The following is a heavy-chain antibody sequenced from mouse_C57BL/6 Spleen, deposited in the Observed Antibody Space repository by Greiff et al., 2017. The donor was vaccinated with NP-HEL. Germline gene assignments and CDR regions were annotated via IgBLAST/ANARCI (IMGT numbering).Heavy chain of an antibody. CDR2: FYPGSGSI. V-gene: IGHV1-62-2*01. Sequence: QVQLKQSGAELVKPGASVKLSCKASGYTFTEYTIHWVKQRSGQGLEWIGWFYPGSGSIKYNEKFKDKATLTADKSSSTVYMELSRLTSEDSAVYFCARHEDRYYYGSSAGAMDYWGQGTSVTVSS. CDR1: GYTFTEYT. D-gene: IGHD1-1*01. J-gene: IGHJ4*01. CDR3: ARHEDRYYYGSSAGAMDY.